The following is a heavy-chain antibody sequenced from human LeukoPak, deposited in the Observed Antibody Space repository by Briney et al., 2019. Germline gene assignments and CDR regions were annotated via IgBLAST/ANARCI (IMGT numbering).Heavy chain of an antibody. CDR1: GYTFTGYY. J-gene: IGHJ1*01. CDR3: ARDNGIGYCSSTSCYKHFQH. CDR2: INPNSGGT. Sequence: ASVKVSCKASGYTFTGYYMHWVRQAPGQGLEWMGWINPNSGGTNYAQKFQGRVTMTRDTSISTAYMELSRLRSGDTAVYYCARDNGIGYCSSTSCYKHFQHWGQGTLVTVSS. V-gene: IGHV1-2*02. D-gene: IGHD2-2*02.